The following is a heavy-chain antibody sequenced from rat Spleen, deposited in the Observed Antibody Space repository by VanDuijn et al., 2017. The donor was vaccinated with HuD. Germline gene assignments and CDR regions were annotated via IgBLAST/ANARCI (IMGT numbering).Heavy chain of an antibody. CDR1: GFTFSNYD. V-gene: IGHV5S13*01. J-gene: IGHJ1*01. CDR2: ISTGGGNT. Sequence: EVQLVESGGGLVQPGRSLKLSCAASGFTFSNYDMAWVRQAPTKGLEWIASISTGGGNTYYRDSVKGRFTISRDNAKNTQYLQMDSLRSEDTATYYCARKASSYIPYWYFDFWGPGTMVTVSS. CDR3: ARKASSYIPYWYFDF. D-gene: IGHD1-2*01.